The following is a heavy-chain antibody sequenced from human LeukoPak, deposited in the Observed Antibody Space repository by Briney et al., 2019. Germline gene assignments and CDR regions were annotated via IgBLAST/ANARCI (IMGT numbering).Heavy chain of an antibody. D-gene: IGHD4-23*01. CDR1: GFIFSYYG. V-gene: IGHV3-23*01. Sequence: GGSLRLSCEVSGFIFSYYGMNWVRQAPGKGLEWVSAISDSGDATYYADSVKGRFTISRENSKSTLYLQMNNLRAEDTALYYCAKERGHSKPFDYWGQGTLVTVSS. CDR2: ISDSGDAT. J-gene: IGHJ4*02. CDR3: AKERGHSKPFDY.